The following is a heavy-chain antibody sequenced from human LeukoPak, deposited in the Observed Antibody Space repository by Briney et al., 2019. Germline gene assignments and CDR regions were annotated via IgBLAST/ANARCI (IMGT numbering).Heavy chain of an antibody. CDR1: GGSFSGYY. CDR3: ARDPIAGGY. Sequence: LSLTCAVYGGSFSGYYMSWIRQAPGKGLEWVSYISSSGSTIYYADSVKGRFTISRDNAKNSLYLQMNSLRAEDTAVYYCARDPIAGGYWGQGTLVTVSS. J-gene: IGHJ4*02. CDR2: ISSSGSTI. D-gene: IGHD1-26*01. V-gene: IGHV3-11*04.